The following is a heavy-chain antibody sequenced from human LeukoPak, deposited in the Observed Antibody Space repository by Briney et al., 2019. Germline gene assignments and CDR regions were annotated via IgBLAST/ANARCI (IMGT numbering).Heavy chain of an antibody. Sequence: GGSLRLSCAASGFTFSSYGMHWVRQAPGKGLEWVAVISYDGSNKYFADSVKGQFTISRDNSKNTLYLQMNSLRAEDTAVYYFAKDSGIAVACTLRAFDIWGQGTMVTVSS. CDR3: AKDSGIAVACTLRAFDI. CDR2: ISYDGSNK. V-gene: IGHV3-30*18. J-gene: IGHJ3*02. D-gene: IGHD6-19*01. CDR1: GFTFSSYG.